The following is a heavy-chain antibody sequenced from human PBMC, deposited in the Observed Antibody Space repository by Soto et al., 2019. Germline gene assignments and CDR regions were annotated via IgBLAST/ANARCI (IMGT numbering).Heavy chain of an antibody. V-gene: IGHV4-59*11. D-gene: IGHD3-10*01. CDR1: GGSISSRL. CDR2: IYYTGTT. Sequence: SETLSLTCTVSGGSISSRLWSWIRQPPGKGLEWIGYIYYTGTTNYNPSLKSRVTISVDTSKNQFSLKLSSVTAADTAVYYCARVYGSGSRTNWFDPWGQGTLVTVSS. J-gene: IGHJ5*02. CDR3: ARVYGSGSRTNWFDP.